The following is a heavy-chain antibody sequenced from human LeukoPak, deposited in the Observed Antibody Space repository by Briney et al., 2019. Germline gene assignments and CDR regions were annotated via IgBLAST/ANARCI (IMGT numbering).Heavy chain of an antibody. CDR3: ARGKLGYYYYHMDA. CDR2: INPNSGGT. J-gene: IGHJ6*03. V-gene: IGHV1-2*02. Sequence: ASVKVSCKASGYTFTGYYMHWVRQAPGQGLEWMGWINPNSGGTNYAQKLQGRVTMTRDTSISTAYMELSRLRSDDTAVYYCARGKLGYYYYHMDAWGKGTTVTVSS. D-gene: IGHD3-3*02. CDR1: GYTFTGYY.